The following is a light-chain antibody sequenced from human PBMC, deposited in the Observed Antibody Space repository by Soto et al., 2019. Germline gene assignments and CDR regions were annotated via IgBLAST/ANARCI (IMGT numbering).Light chain of an antibody. J-gene: IGLJ1*01. CDR3: SSYTSSIYV. CDR2: DVG. Sequence: QPASVSGSPGQSITISCTGTSSDVGGYNYVSWYQQHPGKAPKLMIYDVGNRPSGVSNRFSGSKSGNTASLTISGLQAEDEADYYCSSYTSSIYVFGTGTKVTVL. V-gene: IGLV2-14*01. CDR1: SSDVGGYNY.